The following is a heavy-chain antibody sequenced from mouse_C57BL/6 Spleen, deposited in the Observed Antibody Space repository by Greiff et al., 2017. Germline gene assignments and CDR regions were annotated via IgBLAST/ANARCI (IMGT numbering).Heavy chain of an antibody. CDR3: ARGGNRYAMDY. CDR2: ISSGSSTI. Sequence: EVHLVESGGGLVKPGGSLKLSCAASGFTFSDYGMHWVRQAPEKGLEWVAYISSGSSTIYYADTVKGRFTISRDNAKNTLFLQMTSLRSEDTAMYYGARGGNRYAMDYWGQGTSVTVSS. D-gene: IGHD2-1*01. CDR1: GFTFSDYG. V-gene: IGHV5-17*01. J-gene: IGHJ4*01.